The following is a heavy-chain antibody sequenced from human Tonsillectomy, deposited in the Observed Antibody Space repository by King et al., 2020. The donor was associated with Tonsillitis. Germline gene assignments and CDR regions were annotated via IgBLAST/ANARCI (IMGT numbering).Heavy chain of an antibody. CDR1: GFTFDDYS. J-gene: IGHJ4*02. CDR2: ISWDGAST. D-gene: IGHD6-19*01. CDR3: AKVGPGKYNSPWFLTN. Sequence: VQLVESGGIMVQPGGSLRLSCAASGFTFDDYSMHWVRQAPGKRLEWVSLISWDGASTYYADSVKGRFTISRDNRKNSVYLQMNGLRTEDAALYYCAKVGPGKYNSPWFLTNGGRGTLVIFSS. V-gene: IGHV3-43*01.